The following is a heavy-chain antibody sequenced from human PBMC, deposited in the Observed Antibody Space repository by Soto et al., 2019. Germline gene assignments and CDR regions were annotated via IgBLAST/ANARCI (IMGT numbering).Heavy chain of an antibody. Sequence: LTCTVSGGSISPYYWSWIRQPPGKGLEWIGYIYYSGSTNYNPSLKSRVTISLGTSKNQFSLKLSSVTAADTAVYYCAREITLVRGIIFEYCGQGTLVTVPS. CDR2: IYYSGST. CDR1: GGSISPYY. D-gene: IGHD3-10*01. J-gene: IGHJ4*02. V-gene: IGHV4-59*01. CDR3: AREITLVRGIIFEY.